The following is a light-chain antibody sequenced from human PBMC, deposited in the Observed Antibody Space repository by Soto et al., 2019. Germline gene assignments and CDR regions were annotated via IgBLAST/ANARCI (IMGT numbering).Light chain of an antibody. CDR2: DAS. J-gene: IGKJ1*01. CDR1: QSVSSY. V-gene: IGKV3-11*01. CDR3: QQRSNWPRT. Sequence: EIVLTKSPATLSLSPGERTTLSCRASQSVSSYLAWYQQKPGQAPRLLIYDASNRATGIPARFSGSGSGTDFTLTISSLEPEDFAVYYCQQRSNWPRTFGQGIKVDIK.